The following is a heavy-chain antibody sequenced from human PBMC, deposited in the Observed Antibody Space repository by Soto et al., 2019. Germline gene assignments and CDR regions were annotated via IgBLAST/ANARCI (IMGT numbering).Heavy chain of an antibody. J-gene: IGHJ3*02. V-gene: IGHV6-1*01. CDR1: GDSVASHSSA. D-gene: IGHD3-10*01. Sequence: SQTLSLTCAISGDSVASHSSAWNWIRQSPSRGLEWLGRTYYRSKWYNDYAVSVKSRITINPDTSKNQFSLQLNSVTPKDTAVYYCARGGALVRTFDIWAQGTMVTVSS. CDR2: TYYRSKWYN. CDR3: ARGGALVRTFDI.